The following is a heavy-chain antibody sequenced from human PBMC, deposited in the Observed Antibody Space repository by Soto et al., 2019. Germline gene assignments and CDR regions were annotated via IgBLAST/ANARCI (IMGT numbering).Heavy chain of an antibody. CDR3: ASPGEIATLNAFEI. CDR1: GYTFTSYG. Sequence: ASVKVSCKASGYTFTSYGISWVRQAPGQGLEWMGWISAYNGNTNYAQKLQGRVTMTTDTSTSTAHTELRSPRSDDTAVYYCASPGEIATLNAFEIWGQGTVETVTP. J-gene: IGHJ3*02. D-gene: IGHD2-21*01. CDR2: ISAYNGNT. V-gene: IGHV1-18*01.